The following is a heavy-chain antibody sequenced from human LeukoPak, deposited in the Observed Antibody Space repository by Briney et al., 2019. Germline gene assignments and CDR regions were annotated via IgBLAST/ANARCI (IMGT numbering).Heavy chain of an antibody. J-gene: IGHJ4*02. D-gene: IGHD4-17*01. CDR3: ARIGRDYGDYFDY. V-gene: IGHV3-7*03. Sequence: PGRSLRLSCAASGFTFSSYGMHWVRQAPGKGLEWVANIKHDGSEKDYVDSVKGRFTISRDNARNSLYLQMSSLRAEDTAVYYCARIGRDYGDYFDYWGQGTLVTVSS. CDR2: IKHDGSEK. CDR1: GFTFSSYG.